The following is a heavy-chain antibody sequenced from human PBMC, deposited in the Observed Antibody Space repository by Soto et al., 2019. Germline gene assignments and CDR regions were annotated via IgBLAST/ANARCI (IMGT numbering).Heavy chain of an antibody. CDR2: NYYGGST. CDR1: GGSIRSGDYY. Sequence: TLSLTCTVSGGSIRSGDYYWSWLRQPPGKGLEWIGYNYYGGSTYYNPSLVSRVTMSVDPSKNQFALKLTSVTAADTAVYYCAREGVPAAIHLTWFVPGGQGILVAVSS. V-gene: IGHV4-30-4*01. CDR3: AREGVPAAIHLTWFVP. J-gene: IGHJ5*02. D-gene: IGHD2-2*02.